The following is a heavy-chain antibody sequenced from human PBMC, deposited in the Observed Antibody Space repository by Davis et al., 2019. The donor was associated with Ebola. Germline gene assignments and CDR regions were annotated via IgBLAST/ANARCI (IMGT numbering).Heavy chain of an antibody. J-gene: IGHJ4*02. Sequence: MPSETLSLTCAVSGGSISSSNWWSWVRQPPGKGLEWIGSIYYSGSTNYNPSLKSRVTISVDTSKNQFSLKLSSVTAADTAVYYCARLGLLKRDRYFDYWGQGTLVTVSS. V-gene: IGHV4-4*02. CDR1: GGSISSSNW. CDR2: IYYSGST. D-gene: IGHD2-15*01. CDR3: ARLGLLKRDRYFDY.